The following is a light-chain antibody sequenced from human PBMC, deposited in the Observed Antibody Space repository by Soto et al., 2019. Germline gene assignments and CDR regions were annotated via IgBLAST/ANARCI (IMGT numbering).Light chain of an antibody. CDR2: TAS. V-gene: IGKV1-39*01. CDR3: QQYYSAPF. CDR1: QTISVY. Sequence: DIKMTKSPSSLSGSVGDTFIITCRASQTISVYLNWYQQIAGKAPKLLIYTASTLQTGVPSRFSGSGSGTDFTLTISSLQAEDVAVYYCQQYYSAPFFGQGTKVDIK. J-gene: IGKJ2*01.